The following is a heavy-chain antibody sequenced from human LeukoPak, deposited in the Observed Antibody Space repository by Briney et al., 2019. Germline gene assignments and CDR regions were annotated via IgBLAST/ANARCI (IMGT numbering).Heavy chain of an antibody. CDR2: INSDGSST. J-gene: IGHJ6*04. Sequence: QTGGSLRLSCAASGFTFSSYWMDWVRQAPGKGLVWVSRINSDGSSTNYADSVKGRFTISRDNGKNTLYLQMNSLRAEDTAIYYCARDRAADRDGMDVWGKGTTVTLSS. CDR3: ARDRAADRDGMDV. CDR1: GFTFSSYW. V-gene: IGHV3-74*01.